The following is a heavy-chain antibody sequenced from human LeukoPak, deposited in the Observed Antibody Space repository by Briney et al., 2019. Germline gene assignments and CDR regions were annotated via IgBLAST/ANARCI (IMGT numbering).Heavy chain of an antibody. CDR3: ARDLFNLYGVTDY. Sequence: GGSLRLSCAASGFTFSSYAMSWVRQAPGKGLEWVSAISGSGGGTYYADSVKGRFTISRDNSKNTLYLQMNSLRAEDTAVYYCARDLFNLYGVTDYWGQGTLVTVSS. CDR2: ISGSGGGT. J-gene: IGHJ4*02. V-gene: IGHV3-23*01. CDR1: GFTFSSYA. D-gene: IGHD4-17*01.